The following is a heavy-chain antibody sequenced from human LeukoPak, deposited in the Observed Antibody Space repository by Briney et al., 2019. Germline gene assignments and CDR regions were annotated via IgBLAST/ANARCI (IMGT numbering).Heavy chain of an antibody. J-gene: IGHJ6*02. CDR1: GGSISSYY. CDR2: IYNSGST. CDR3: ARAIVVPAAMRDYYYYYGMDV. D-gene: IGHD2-2*01. Sequence: SETLSLTCTVSGGSISSYYWTWIRQPPGKGPEWIGYIYNSGSTNYNPSLKSRVTISVDTSKNQFSLKLSSVTAADTAVYYCARAIVVPAAMRDYYYYYGMDVWGQGTTVTVSS. V-gene: IGHV4-59*01.